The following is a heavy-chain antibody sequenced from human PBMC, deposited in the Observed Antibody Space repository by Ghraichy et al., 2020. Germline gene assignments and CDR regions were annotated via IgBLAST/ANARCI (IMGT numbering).Heavy chain of an antibody. CDR3: AKGGLTGADGTYWRHFDF. CDR1: EFTFRSYA. D-gene: IGHD5-24*01. Sequence: GESLNISCIGAEFTFRSYAMSWVRQAPGKGLEWISAISGSGGSTYYADSVKGRFTISRDNSKNTLYLQMKSLRAEDTATYYCAKGGLTGADGTYWRHFDFWGQGTLVTVSS. V-gene: IGHV3-23*01. CDR2: ISGSGGST. J-gene: IGHJ4*02.